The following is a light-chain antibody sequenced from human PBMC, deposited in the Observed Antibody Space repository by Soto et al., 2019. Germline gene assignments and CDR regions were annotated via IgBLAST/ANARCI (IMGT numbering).Light chain of an antibody. CDR1: QTIRSF. Sequence: DIQMTQSPSSLSASIGDRVTITCRASQTIRSFLNWYQRKAGEAPNLLIFAASTLQSGVPARFSGRGSGTYFTLTISSLQPDDVATYYCQQSHISPYTFGQGTKLEIK. CDR3: QQSHISPYT. J-gene: IGKJ2*01. CDR2: AAS. V-gene: IGKV1-39*01.